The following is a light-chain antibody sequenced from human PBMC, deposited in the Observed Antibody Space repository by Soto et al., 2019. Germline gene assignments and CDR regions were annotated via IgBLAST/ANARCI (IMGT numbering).Light chain of an antibody. V-gene: IGLV2-14*01. Sequence: QSALTQPASVSGSPGQSITISCTGTSNDVGAYNYVSWYQQHPGKAPKLMIYEVSNRPSGVSNRFSASKSGNTASLTISGLQAEDEADYYCSSYTNSSTVVFGGGTKVTVL. J-gene: IGLJ2*01. CDR1: SNDVGAYNY. CDR3: SSYTNSSTVV. CDR2: EVS.